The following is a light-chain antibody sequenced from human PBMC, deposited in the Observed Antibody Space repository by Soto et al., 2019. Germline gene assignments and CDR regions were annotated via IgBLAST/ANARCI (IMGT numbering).Light chain of an antibody. J-gene: IGLJ2*01. CDR1: SGHSSYI. CDR3: ETWYCNSQV. V-gene: IGLV4-60*02. Sequence: QPVLTQSSASSASLGSSVRLTCTLSSGHSSYIIAWHQQQPGKAPRYLMKLEGSGTYNKGSGVPDRFSGSSSGADRYLTISNLKLEDEADYHRETWYCNSQVFGGGTKHTVL. CDR2: LEGSGTY.